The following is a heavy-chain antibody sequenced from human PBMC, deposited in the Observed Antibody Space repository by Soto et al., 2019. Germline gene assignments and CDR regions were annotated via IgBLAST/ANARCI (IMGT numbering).Heavy chain of an antibody. J-gene: IGHJ4*02. Sequence: QVQLMESGGGVVQPGRSLRLSCAASGFTFNTYGIHWVRQAPGKGLEWVAVLWYAGSNKYYADSVKGRFTISRDNSKNTLYLQMNSLRAEDTAVYYCARGTVHFDYLGQGTLVTVSS. CDR2: LWYAGSNK. V-gene: IGHV3-33*01. CDR1: GFTFNTYG. CDR3: ARGTVHFDY. D-gene: IGHD2-8*02.